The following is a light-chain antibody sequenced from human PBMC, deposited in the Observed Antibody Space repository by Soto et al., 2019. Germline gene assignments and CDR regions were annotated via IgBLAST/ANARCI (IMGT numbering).Light chain of an antibody. Sequence: QSVLTQPPSVSGAQGQRVTISCTGSSSNIGAGYDVHWYQQLPGTAPKLLIYGNSNRPSGVPDRLSGSKSGTSASLAITGLQAEDEADYYCQSYDSSLSNWVFGGGTKLTVL. CDR1: SSNIGAGYD. CDR2: GNS. CDR3: QSYDSSLSNWV. J-gene: IGLJ3*02. V-gene: IGLV1-40*01.